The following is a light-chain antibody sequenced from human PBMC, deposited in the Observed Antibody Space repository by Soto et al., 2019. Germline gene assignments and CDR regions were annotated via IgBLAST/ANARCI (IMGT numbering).Light chain of an antibody. V-gene: IGLV1-40*01. CDR2: GNN. J-gene: IGLJ1*01. Sequence: QSVLTQPPSVSGAPGQRVTISCTGSSSNIGAGYDVHWYQQLPGTAPKLLIYGNNNRPSGVPDRFSGSKSGTSASLAITGLQAEDEAEFYCQSYDSSLSLYVFGNGTKVTVL. CDR1: SSNIGAGYD. CDR3: QSYDSSLSLYV.